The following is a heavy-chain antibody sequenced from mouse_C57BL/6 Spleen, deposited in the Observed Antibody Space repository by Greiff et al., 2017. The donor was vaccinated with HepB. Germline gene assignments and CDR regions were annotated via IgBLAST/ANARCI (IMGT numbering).Heavy chain of an antibody. Sequence: EVKLMESGPELVKPGASVKIPCKASGYTFTDYNMDWVKQSHGKSLEWIGDINPNNGGTIYNQKFKGKATLTVDKSSSTAYMELRSLTSEDTAVYYCARRATGMRAMDYWGQGTSVTVSS. CDR2: INPNNGGT. D-gene: IGHD4-1*01. V-gene: IGHV1-18*01. CDR1: GYTFTDYN. CDR3: ARRATGMRAMDY. J-gene: IGHJ4*01.